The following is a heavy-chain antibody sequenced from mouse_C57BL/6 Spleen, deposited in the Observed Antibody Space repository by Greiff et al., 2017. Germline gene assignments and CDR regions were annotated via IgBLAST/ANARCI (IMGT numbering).Heavy chain of an antibody. CDR2: INPNYGTT. Sequence: VQLKQSGPELVKPGASVKISCKASGYSFTDYNMNWVKQSNGKSLEWIGVINPNYGTTSYNQKFKGKATLTVDQSSSTAYMQLNSLTSEDSAVYYCARSMVRGDYYAMDYWGQGTSVTVSS. D-gene: IGHD2-2*01. CDR1: GYSFTDYN. CDR3: ARSMVRGDYYAMDY. V-gene: IGHV1-39*01. J-gene: IGHJ4*01.